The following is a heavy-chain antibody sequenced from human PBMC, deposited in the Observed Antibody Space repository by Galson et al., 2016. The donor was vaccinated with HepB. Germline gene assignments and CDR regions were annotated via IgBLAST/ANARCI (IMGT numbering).Heavy chain of an antibody. D-gene: IGHD5-24*01. CDR3: AREAERCNYLDY. Sequence: SLRLSCAASGYILRTYPMHWVRQAPGKGLEWVAVISSDGSNEWYADSVKGRFTISRDNSQNTLSLQMSSLRPEDTAAYYCAREAERCNYLDYWGQGALVTVSS. CDR2: ISSDGSNE. J-gene: IGHJ4*02. V-gene: IGHV3-30*04. CDR1: GYILRTYP.